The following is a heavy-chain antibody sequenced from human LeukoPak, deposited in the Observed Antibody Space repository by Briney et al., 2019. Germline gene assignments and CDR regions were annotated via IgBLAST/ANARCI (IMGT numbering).Heavy chain of an antibody. CDR3: ARAGLAAVTYYFDY. V-gene: IGHV3-66*01. CDR2: IYSDGSP. Sequence: GGSLRLSCAASGFAVSNNYMSWVRQAPGKGLEWVSVIYSDGSPYYADSVRGRFTISRDNSKNTLYLQMNSLRAEDTAVYYCARAGLAAVTYYFDYWGQGTLVTVSS. CDR1: GFAVSNNY. D-gene: IGHD6-13*01. J-gene: IGHJ4*02.